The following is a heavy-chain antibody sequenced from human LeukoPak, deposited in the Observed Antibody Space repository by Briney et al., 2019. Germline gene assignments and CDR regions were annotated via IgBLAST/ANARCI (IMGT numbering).Heavy chain of an antibody. V-gene: IGHV3-48*01. CDR2: ISRSTSTK. J-gene: IGHJ4*02. CDR1: GFNFSNYS. D-gene: IGHD3-22*01. CDR3: ARGRDSSGYHYVN. Sequence: GGSLRLSCAGSGFNFSNYSMNWVRQAPGKGLEWVSYISRSTSTKYYADSVKGRFTISRDNAKNSLYLQMNSLRAEDTAVYYCARGRDSSGYHYVNWGQGTLVTVSS.